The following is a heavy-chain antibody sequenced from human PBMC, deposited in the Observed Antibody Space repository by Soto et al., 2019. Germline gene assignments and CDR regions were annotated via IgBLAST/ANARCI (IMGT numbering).Heavy chain of an antibody. CDR1: GYTFTSYA. V-gene: IGHV1-3*01. Sequence: QVQLVQSGAEVKKPGASVKVSCKASGYTFTSYAMHWVRQAPGQRLEWMGWINAGNGNTKYSQKFQGRVTITRDTSASTAYMELSSLRSEDTAVYYGAAQYNEYYFDYWGQGTLVTVSS. CDR2: INAGNGNT. J-gene: IGHJ4*02. D-gene: IGHD1-1*01. CDR3: AAQYNEYYFDY.